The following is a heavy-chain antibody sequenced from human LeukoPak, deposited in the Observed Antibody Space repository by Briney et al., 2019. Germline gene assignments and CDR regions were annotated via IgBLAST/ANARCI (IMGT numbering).Heavy chain of an antibody. J-gene: IGHJ4*02. Sequence: PGGSLSLSCAASGFTFSRYYMHWVRQAPGKGLVWVSRINSDGRSTTYADSVRGRFTVSRDNAKNTLYLQMNSLKVEDTAMYYCTRVFVGDEYSSSGYWGQGTLVTVSS. CDR2: INSDGRST. V-gene: IGHV3-74*01. CDR1: GFTFSRYY. CDR3: TRVFVGDEYSSSGY. D-gene: IGHD6-13*01.